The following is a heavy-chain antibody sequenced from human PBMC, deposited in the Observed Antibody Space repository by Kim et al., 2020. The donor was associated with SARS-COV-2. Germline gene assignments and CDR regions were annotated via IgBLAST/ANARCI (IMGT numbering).Heavy chain of an antibody. J-gene: IGHJ1*01. CDR1: GYTFTGYY. V-gene: IGHV1-2*06. CDR2: INPNSGGT. CDR3: ARDFGATMVPWAEYFQH. D-gene: IGHD5-12*01. Sequence: ASVKVSCKASGYTFTGYYMHWVRQAPGQGLEWMGRINPNSGGTNYAQKFQGRVTMTRDTSISTAYMELSRLRSDDTAVYYCARDFGATMVPWAEYFQHWGQGTLVTVSS.